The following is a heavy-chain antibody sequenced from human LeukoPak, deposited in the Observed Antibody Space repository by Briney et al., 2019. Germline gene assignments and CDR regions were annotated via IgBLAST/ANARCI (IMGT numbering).Heavy chain of an antibody. D-gene: IGHD1-26*01. J-gene: IGHJ4*02. CDR2: IKQDGSET. CDR1: GYTFSIYW. Sequence: GGSLRLSCAASGYTFSIYWMNWVRQAPGKGLEWVASIKQDGSETYYMESVQGRFTISRDNDMNFLYLQLSSLRAEDTAVYYCTRENSGSLSLEYWGQGTLVTVSA. V-gene: IGHV3-7*01. CDR3: TRENSGSLSLEY.